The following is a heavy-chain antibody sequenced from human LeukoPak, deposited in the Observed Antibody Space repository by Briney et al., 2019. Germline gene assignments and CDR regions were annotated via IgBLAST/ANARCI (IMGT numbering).Heavy chain of an antibody. CDR2: ISSSSSYI. V-gene: IGHV3-21*01. Sequence: GGSLRLSCAASGFTFSSYSMNWVRQAPGKGLEWVSSISSSSSYIYYADSVEGRFTISRDNAKNSLYLQMNSLRAEDTAVYYCARGTVSGYGDYSVFDYWGQGTLVTVSS. J-gene: IGHJ4*02. CDR1: GFTFSSYS. D-gene: IGHD4-17*01. CDR3: ARGTVSGYGDYSVFDY.